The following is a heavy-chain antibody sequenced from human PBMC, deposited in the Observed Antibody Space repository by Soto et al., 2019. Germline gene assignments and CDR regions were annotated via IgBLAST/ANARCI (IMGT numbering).Heavy chain of an antibody. V-gene: IGHV4-39*02. CDR1: GASISSRSSY. CDR3: ATTRGIAVGGSFDH. Sequence: QVQLQESGPGLVKPSETLSLTCIVSGASISSRSSYWGWIRQPPGKGLEWVGTFFSGSTYNNPSLKCRVTISVDTSKNHFSLRLSSVAAEDTAIYYCATTRGIAVGGSFDHWGQGTLVTVSS. J-gene: IGHJ5*02. CDR2: FFSGST. D-gene: IGHD6-13*01.